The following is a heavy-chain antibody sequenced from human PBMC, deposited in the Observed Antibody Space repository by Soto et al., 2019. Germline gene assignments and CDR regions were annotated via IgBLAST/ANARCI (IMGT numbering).Heavy chain of an antibody. CDR1: VFTFSSYP. J-gene: IGHJ4*02. V-gene: IGHV3-23*01. Sequence: GALTLSCAASVFTFSSYPLTSVRQAPGKGLEWVSVISGSGGSTYFADSVKGRFTISRDNSENTLYLQMSSLRAEDTAVYYCEKEYDSSGYYPDYWGQGTLVTVSS. D-gene: IGHD3-22*01. CDR2: ISGSGGST. CDR3: EKEYDSSGYYPDY.